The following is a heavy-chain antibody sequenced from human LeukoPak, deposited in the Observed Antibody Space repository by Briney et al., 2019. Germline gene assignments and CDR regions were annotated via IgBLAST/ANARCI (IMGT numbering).Heavy chain of an antibody. Sequence: SGGSLRLSCAGFGFTFGNYWMSWVRQAPGRGLEWVASINDDGSLIHYVDSVKGRFTISRDNAKKSLFLQMNSLRVEDTAIYSCKVDDGDHLDCWGQGTLVTVSS. D-gene: IGHD1-1*01. V-gene: IGHV3-7*01. CDR1: GFTFGNYW. CDR2: INDDGSLI. CDR3: KVDDGDHLDC. J-gene: IGHJ4*02.